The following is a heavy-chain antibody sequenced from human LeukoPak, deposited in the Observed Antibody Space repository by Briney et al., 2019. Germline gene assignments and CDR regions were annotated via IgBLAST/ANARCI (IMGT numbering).Heavy chain of an antibody. CDR1: GYTFTAYY. J-gene: IGHJ1*01. CDR2: INPNSGGT. Sequence: ASVKVSCKASGYTFTAYYIHWVRQAPGQGLEWMGWINPNSGGTNYAQKFQGRVTVTRDTSISTAYMELSRLRSDDTAVYYCARDHGGWYGYFQHWGQGTLVTVSS. CDR3: ARDHGGWYGYFQH. D-gene: IGHD6-19*01. V-gene: IGHV1-2*02.